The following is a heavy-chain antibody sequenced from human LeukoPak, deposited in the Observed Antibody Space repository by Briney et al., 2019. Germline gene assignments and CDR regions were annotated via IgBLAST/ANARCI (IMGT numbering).Heavy chain of an antibody. CDR2: ISTYNGDT. D-gene: IGHD3-10*01. J-gene: IGHJ6*02. CDR3: ARAGGVNYYGMDV. Sequence: ASVKVSCKASGYTFTSYGISWVRQAPGQGLEWMGWISTYNGDTNYAQKVQGRGTMTTDTSTTTAYMELRSLRSDDTAVYYCARAGGVNYYGMDVWGQGTTVTVSS. CDR1: GYTFTSYG. V-gene: IGHV1-18*01.